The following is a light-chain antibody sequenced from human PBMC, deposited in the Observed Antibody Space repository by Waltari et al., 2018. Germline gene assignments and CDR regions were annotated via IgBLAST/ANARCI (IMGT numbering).Light chain of an antibody. CDR3: QKYVNLPAT. V-gene: IGKV3-20*01. Sequence: EIVLTQSPGTLSLSPGERATLSCRASQSVGRYLAWYQQKPGQAPRLLSYDASTRATGIPDRFSGSGSGTDLSLTISRLESEDFAVYYCQKYVNLPATFGQGTKVEIK. J-gene: IGKJ1*01. CDR1: QSVGRY. CDR2: DAS.